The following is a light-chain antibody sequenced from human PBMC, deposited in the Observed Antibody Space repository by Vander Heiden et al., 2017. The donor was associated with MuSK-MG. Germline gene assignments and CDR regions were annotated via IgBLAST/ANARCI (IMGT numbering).Light chain of an antibody. J-gene: IGLJ2*01. CDR3: SSYTSSSTLGV. V-gene: IGLV2-14*03. CDR1: RSDVGGYND. Sequence: QSALTQPASVSGSPGQSITIPCTGTRSDVGGYNDVSWYQQHPGKAPKLMIYDVSNRPSGVSNRFSGSKSGNTASLTISGLQAEDEADYYCSSYTSSSTLGVFGGGTKLTVL. CDR2: DVS.